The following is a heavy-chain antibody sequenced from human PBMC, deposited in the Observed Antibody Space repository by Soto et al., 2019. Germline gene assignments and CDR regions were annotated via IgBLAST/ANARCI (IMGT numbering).Heavy chain of an antibody. D-gene: IGHD3-10*01. CDR3: AKDKKLLWHRPPSDGMDV. Sequence: PGGSLRLSCAASGFTFDDYTMHWVRQAPGKGLEWVSLISWDGGSTYYADSVKGRFTISRDNSKNSLYLQMNSLRTEDTALYYCAKDKKLLWHRPPSDGMDVWGQGTTVTVSS. J-gene: IGHJ6*02. CDR2: ISWDGGST. CDR1: GFTFDDYT. V-gene: IGHV3-43*01.